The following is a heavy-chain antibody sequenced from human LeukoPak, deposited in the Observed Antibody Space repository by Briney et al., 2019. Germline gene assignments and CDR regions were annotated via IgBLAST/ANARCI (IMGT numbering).Heavy chain of an antibody. Sequence: PSETLSLTCTVSGDSFSSVTDYWAWIRQPPGKGLEWIASGDYSGGKYYNPSLESRVAISTDMSKSQISLKLSSVTAADTAVYYCAAYYYDSSGYDYWGQGALVTVSS. D-gene: IGHD3-22*01. CDR2: GDYSGGK. J-gene: IGHJ4*02. V-gene: IGHV4-39*07. CDR1: GDSFSSVTDY. CDR3: AAYYYDSSGYDY.